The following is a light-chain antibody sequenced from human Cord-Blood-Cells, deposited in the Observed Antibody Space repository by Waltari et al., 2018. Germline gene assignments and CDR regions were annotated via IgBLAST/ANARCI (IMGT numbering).Light chain of an antibody. Sequence: QSALTQPASVFGSPGQSITIPCTGTSRDVGGYNFVSWYQQHPGKAPQLLIYEVSNRPSGVSKRFSGSKSGNTASLTISGLQAEDEADYYCSSYTSSSTLYVFGTGTKVTVL. V-gene: IGLV2-14*01. CDR2: EVS. CDR1: SRDVGGYNF. J-gene: IGLJ1*01. CDR3: SSYTSSSTLYV.